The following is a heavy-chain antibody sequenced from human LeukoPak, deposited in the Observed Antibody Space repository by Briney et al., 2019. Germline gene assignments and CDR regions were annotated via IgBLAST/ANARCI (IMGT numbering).Heavy chain of an antibody. D-gene: IGHD1-26*01. V-gene: IGHV4-39*01. CDR3: ARRRVGATVDY. CDR2: IYYSGST. J-gene: IGHJ4*02. CDR1: GGSISSSGYY. Sequence: SETLSLTCTVSGGSISSSGYYWGWIRQPPGKGLEWIGSIYYSGSTYYNPSLKSRVTISVDTSKNQFSLKLSSVTAADTAVYYCARRRVGATVDYWGQGTLVTVSS.